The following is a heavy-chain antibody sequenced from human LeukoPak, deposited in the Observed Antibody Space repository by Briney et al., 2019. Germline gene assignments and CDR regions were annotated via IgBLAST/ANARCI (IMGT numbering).Heavy chain of an antibody. Sequence: PGGSLRLSCAASGFTVSSNYMSGVRQAPGRGLEWVSAISGSGGSTYYADSVKGRFTISRDNSKNTLYLQMNSLRAEDTAVYYCAKDGYYDILTGPPAYYGMDVWGQGTTVTVSS. CDR1: GFTVSSNY. J-gene: IGHJ6*02. CDR2: ISGSGGST. V-gene: IGHV3-23*01. D-gene: IGHD3-9*01. CDR3: AKDGYYDILTGPPAYYGMDV.